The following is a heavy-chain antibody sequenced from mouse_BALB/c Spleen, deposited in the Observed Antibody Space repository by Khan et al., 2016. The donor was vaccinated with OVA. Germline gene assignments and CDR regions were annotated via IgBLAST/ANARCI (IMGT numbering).Heavy chain of an antibody. CDR1: GYSITSGYG. CDR3: ARTARIKY. CDR2: ISYSGST. J-gene: IGHJ2*01. V-gene: IGHV3-2*02. Sequence: EVQLQESGPGLVKPSQSLSLTCTVTGYSITSGYGWNWIRQFPGNKLEWMGYISYSGSTNYNPSLNSRISITRDTSKNQFFLQLNSVTAEDTATYYCARTARIKYWGQGTTLTVTS. D-gene: IGHD1-2*01.